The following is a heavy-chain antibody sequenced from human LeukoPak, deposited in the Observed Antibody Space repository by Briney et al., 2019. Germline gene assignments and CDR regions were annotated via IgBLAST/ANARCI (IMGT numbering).Heavy chain of an antibody. CDR2: IYYSGST. CDR3: ARTHDYGGAIDY. V-gene: IGHV4-59*12. CDR1: GVSLSSYY. Sequence: SETLSLTCTVSGVSLSSYYWSWIRQPPGKGLEWVGYIYYSGSTNYNPSLKSRVTISVDRSKNQFSLKLSSVTAADTAVYYCARTHDYGGAIDYWGQGTLVTVSS. J-gene: IGHJ4*02. D-gene: IGHD4-17*01.